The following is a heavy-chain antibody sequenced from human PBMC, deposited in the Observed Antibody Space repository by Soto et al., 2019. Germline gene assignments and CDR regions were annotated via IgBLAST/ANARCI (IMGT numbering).Heavy chain of an antibody. D-gene: IGHD3-3*01. Sequence: SETLSLTCTVSGGSISSYYWSWIRQPPGKGLEWIGYIYYSGSTNYNPSLKSRVTISVDTSKNQFSLKLSSVTAADTAVYYCARGPDDFWSGYYTYYYYGMDVWGQGTTVTSP. CDR3: ARGPDDFWSGYYTYYYYGMDV. CDR2: IYYSGST. V-gene: IGHV4-59*01. CDR1: GGSISSYY. J-gene: IGHJ6*02.